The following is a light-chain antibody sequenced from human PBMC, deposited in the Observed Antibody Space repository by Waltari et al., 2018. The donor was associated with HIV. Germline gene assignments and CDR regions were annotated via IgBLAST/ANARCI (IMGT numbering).Light chain of an antibody. CDR1: SDPVPTGHF. V-gene: IGLV8-61*01. CDR3: LLFVSASWV. J-gene: IGLJ3*02. CDR2: ELN. Sequence: QTVVTQEPSFSVSPGGTVTVTCALTSDPVPTGHFPSWYRQAPGQPPRTLIYELNSRSSGVPHRFSGSITGGKAVLTITGAQADYECVYYCLLFVSASWVFGGGTKVTV.